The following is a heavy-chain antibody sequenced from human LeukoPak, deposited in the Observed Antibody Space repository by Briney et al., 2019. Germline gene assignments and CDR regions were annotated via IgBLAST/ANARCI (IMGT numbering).Heavy chain of an antibody. CDR3: ARVSSLAFGYGFDY. J-gene: IGHJ4*02. CDR1: GYTLTELS. CDR2: FDPEDGET. D-gene: IGHD5-12*01. Sequence: ASVKVSCKVSGYTLTELSMHWVRQAPGKGLEWMGGFDPEDGETIYAQKFQGRVTMTEDTSTDTAYMELRSLRSDDTAVYYCARVSSLAFGYGFDYWGQGTLVTVSS. V-gene: IGHV1-24*01.